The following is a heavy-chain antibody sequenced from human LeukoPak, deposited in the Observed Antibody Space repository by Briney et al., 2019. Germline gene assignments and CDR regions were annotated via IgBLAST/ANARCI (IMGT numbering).Heavy chain of an antibody. V-gene: IGHV4-59*08. CDR3: ARHYSSDPFDY. D-gene: IGHD2-21*01. CDR1: GASISSYY. CDR2: IDYSGST. Sequence: SETLSLTCSVSGASISSYYWSWIRQPPGKGLEWIGYIDYSGSTNYNPSLKSRVTISADTSKNQFSLKLTSLTAADTALYFCARHYSSDPFDYWGQGTLVTVSS. J-gene: IGHJ4*02.